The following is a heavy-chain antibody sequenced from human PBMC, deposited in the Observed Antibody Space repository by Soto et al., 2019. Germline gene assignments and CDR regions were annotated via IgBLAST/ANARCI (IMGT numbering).Heavy chain of an antibody. V-gene: IGHV3-53*01. CDR2: IYSGGYT. J-gene: IGHJ4*02. Sequence: EVQLVESGGGLIQPGGSLRLSCAVSGFTVSNNYMSWVRQAPGKGLEGVSVIYSGGYTAYGDSVKGRFTISRDNSKNTLYLQTNSRGADGAALFSWGAQRGGGGYWGQGTLVTVSS. D-gene: IGHD6-25*01. CDR1: GFTVSNNY. CDR3: GAQRGGGGY.